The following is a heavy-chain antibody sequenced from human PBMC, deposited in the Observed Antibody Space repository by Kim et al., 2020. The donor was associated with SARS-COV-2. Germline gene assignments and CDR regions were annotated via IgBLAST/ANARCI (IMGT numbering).Heavy chain of an antibody. CDR2: IYSGASRT. D-gene: IGHD1-26*01. V-gene: IGHV3-23*03. Sequence: GGSLRLSCAASGFSFTSFAMNWVRQAPGKGLEWVSGIYSGASRTFYADSVKGRFTISREDYKDTLFLEMSSLRDEDTAVYYCAKGRDSGHFYYY. J-gene: IGHJ6*03. CDR3: AKGRDSGHFYYY. CDR1: GFSFTSFA.